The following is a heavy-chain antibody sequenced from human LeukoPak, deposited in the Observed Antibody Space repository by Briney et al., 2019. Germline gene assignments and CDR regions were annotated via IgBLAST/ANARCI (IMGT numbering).Heavy chain of an antibody. CDR3: ARHTSGNLQPFDY. V-gene: IGHV3-23*01. J-gene: IGHJ4*02. CDR1: GFTFSNRA. D-gene: IGHD3-22*01. Sequence: GGSLRLSCAASGFTFSNRAMSWVRQAPGKGLEWVSGLSGSGANTHYADSVKGRFTISRDNFKNTLYLQMNSLRAEDTGLYYCARHTSGNLQPFDYWGQGTLVTVSS. CDR2: LSGSGANT.